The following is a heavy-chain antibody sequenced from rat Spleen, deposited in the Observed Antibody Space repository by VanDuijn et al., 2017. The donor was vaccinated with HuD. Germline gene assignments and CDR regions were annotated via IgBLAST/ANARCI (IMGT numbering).Heavy chain of an antibody. CDR2: MWSDGDT. V-gene: IGHV2-32*01. Sequence: QVQLKESGPGLVQPSQTLSLTCTVSGFSLTSYHVHWVRQPPGKGLEWMGVMWSDGDTSYNSALKSRLSISRDTSKSQVFLKMSSLQTEDTAIYFCTRSPTVAGVMDAWGQGASVTVSS. CDR3: TRSPTVAGVMDA. CDR1: GFSLTSYH. J-gene: IGHJ4*01. D-gene: IGHD1-3*01.